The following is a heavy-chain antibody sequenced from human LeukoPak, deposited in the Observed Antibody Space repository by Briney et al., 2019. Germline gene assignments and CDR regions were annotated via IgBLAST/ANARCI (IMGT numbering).Heavy chain of an antibody. CDR1: GRSFSGNY. CDR3: ARTGDPGGYYYYYYMDV. V-gene: IGHV4-34*01. D-gene: IGHD2-21*02. Sequence: SETLSLTCAVYGRSFSGNYWSWIRQTPGKGLEWIGEISHGGTTSYNTSLKSRVSISVDPSKNQFSLRMFFVTVADTAVYYCARTGDPGGYYYYYYMDVWGKGTTVTVSS. CDR2: ISHGGTT. J-gene: IGHJ6*03.